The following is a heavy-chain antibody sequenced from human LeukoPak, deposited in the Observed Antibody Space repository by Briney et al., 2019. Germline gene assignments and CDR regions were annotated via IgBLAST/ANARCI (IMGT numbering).Heavy chain of an antibody. CDR3: ARQRGNHYFPGFDY. Sequence: SETLSLTCTVSGGSISNRNYYWGWIRQPPGKGLEWIGTVYYSGSTYYNPSLKSRVTISVDPSKDQFSLRLSSVTAADTAVFYCARQRGNHYFPGFDYWGQGTPVTVSS. J-gene: IGHJ4*02. CDR2: VYYSGST. CDR1: GGSISNRNYY. V-gene: IGHV4-39*01. D-gene: IGHD2/OR15-2a*01.